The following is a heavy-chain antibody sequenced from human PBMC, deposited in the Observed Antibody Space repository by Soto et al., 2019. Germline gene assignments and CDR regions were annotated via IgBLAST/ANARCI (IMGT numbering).Heavy chain of an antibody. D-gene: IGHD1-20*01. CDR3: ARGSPLTGTIHWFDP. Sequence: PSETLSLTCTVSGGSISSGGYFWTWIRQHPGKGLEWIGYISNSGSTYYNPSLTSRVTISADTSKNQFSLNLSFVTAADTAVYYCARGSPLTGTIHWFDPWGQGTLVTVS. V-gene: IGHV4-31*03. J-gene: IGHJ5*02. CDR2: ISNSGST. CDR1: GGSISSGGYF.